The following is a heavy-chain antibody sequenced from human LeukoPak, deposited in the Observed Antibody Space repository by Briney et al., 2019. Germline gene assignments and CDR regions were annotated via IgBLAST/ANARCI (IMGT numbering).Heavy chain of an antibody. Sequence: PGEPLRLSCAPPGFTFSSYAMSWVRQAPGKGLEWVSAISGSGGSTYYADSVKGRFTISRDNSKNTLYLQMNSLRAEDTAVYYCATGGSGSPPGFDYWGQGTLVTVSS. CDR2: ISGSGGST. CDR3: ATGGSGSPPGFDY. D-gene: IGHD1-26*01. V-gene: IGHV3-23*01. J-gene: IGHJ4*02. CDR1: GFTFSSYA.